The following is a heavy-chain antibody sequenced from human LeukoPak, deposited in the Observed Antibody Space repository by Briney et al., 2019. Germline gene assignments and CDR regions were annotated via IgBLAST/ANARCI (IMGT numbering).Heavy chain of an antibody. CDR1: GGSISISSYY. CDR2: IYYSGST. V-gene: IGHV4-39*01. CDR3: AGHPVPAALRIFDY. J-gene: IGHJ4*02. Sequence: SETLSLTCTVSGGSISISSYYWGWIRQPPGKGLEWIGSIYYSGSTYYNPTLKSRVTISVDTSKNQFSLKLSSVTAADTAVYYCAGHPVPAALRIFDYWGQGTLVTVSS. D-gene: IGHD2-2*01.